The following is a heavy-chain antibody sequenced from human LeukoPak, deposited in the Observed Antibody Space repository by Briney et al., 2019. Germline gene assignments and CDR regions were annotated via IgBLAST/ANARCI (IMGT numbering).Heavy chain of an antibody. V-gene: IGHV3-7*01. CDR1: AFTFRNSW. Sequence: GGSLRLSCVASAFTFRNSWMSCVREVPGRGREWVANIEKDGREKNYVEFVKGRFTISRDNGKYSLYLEMNSLRAEDTAVYFCARERQGSSYYDGKESFDYWGQGTLVTVSS. CDR2: IEKDGREK. CDR3: ARERQGSSYYDGKESFDY. D-gene: IGHD1-26*01. J-gene: IGHJ4*02.